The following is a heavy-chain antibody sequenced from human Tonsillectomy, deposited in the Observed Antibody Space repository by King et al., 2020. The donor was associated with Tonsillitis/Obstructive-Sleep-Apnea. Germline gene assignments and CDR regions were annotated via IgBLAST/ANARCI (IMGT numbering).Heavy chain of an antibody. V-gene: IGHV4-34*01. D-gene: IGHD3-3*01. CDR1: GGSFSGYY. CDR2: INHSGST. CDR3: AGGGDGDFSAPIKYDY. Sequence: VQLQQWGAGLLKPSETLSLTCAVYGGSFSGYYWSWIRQPPGKGLEWIGEINHSGSTNYNPSLKGRVTISVDTSKNQFSLKLRSVTAADTAVYYCAGGGDGDFSAPIKYDYWGQGTLVTVSS. J-gene: IGHJ4*02.